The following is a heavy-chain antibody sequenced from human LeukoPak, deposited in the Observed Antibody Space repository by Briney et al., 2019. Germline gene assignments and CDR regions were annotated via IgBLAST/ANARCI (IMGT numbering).Heavy chain of an antibody. Sequence: PSETLSLTCTVSGGSISSSSYYWSWIRQPPGKGLEWIGEINHSGATNYNPPLKSRVTISVDTSKNQFSLRLTSVSAADTGVYYCATPTRGGIAVTGTFGHWGQGTQVTVSS. CDR2: INHSGAT. J-gene: IGHJ4*02. D-gene: IGHD6-19*01. CDR3: ATPTRGGIAVTGTFGH. CDR1: GGSISSSSYY. V-gene: IGHV4-39*07.